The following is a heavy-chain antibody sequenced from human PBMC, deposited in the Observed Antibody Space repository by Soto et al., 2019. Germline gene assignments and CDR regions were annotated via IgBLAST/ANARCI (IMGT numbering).Heavy chain of an antibody. V-gene: IGHV4-38-2*01. Sequence: XATLWLSFAVSGSSIGSSYSWCWVRQPPGKGLEWIGTIHHGGSSFYNPSLKSRVTMSVDTSKNQFSLKLRSVTAADTAVYYCARVKKSIAARSVDYWGQGTLVTVSS. J-gene: IGHJ4*02. CDR3: ARVKKSIAARSVDY. CDR2: IHHGGSS. CDR1: GSSIGSSYS. D-gene: IGHD6-6*01.